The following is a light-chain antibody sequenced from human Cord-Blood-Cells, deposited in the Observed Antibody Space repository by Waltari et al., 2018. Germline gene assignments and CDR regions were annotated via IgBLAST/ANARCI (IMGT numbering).Light chain of an antibody. Sequence: DIVMTQSPDSLAVSLGERATTNCKSSQSVLYSSNNKNYLAWYQQKPGLPPKLLIYWASTRKSGVPDRFSGSGSGTDFTLTISSLQAEDVAVYYCQQYYSTPLTFGGGTKVEIK. V-gene: IGKV4-1*01. CDR1: QSVLYSSNNKNY. CDR2: WAS. J-gene: IGKJ4*01. CDR3: QQYYSTPLT.